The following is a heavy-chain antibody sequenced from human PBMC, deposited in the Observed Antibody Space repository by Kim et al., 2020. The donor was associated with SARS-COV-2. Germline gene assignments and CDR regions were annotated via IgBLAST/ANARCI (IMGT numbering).Heavy chain of an antibody. D-gene: IGHD6-6*01. CDR3: AIEYSSSSGFDP. CDR2: IYYSGST. J-gene: IGHJ5*02. CDR1: GGSISSGGYY. Sequence: SETLSLTCTVSGGSISSGGYYWSWIRQHPGKGLEWIGYIYYSGSTYYNPSLKSRVTISVDTSKNQFSLKLSSVTAADTAVYYCAIEYSSSSGFDPWGQGTLVTVSS. V-gene: IGHV4-31*03.